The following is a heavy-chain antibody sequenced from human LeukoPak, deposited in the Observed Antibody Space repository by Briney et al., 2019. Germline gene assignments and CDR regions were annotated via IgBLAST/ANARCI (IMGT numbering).Heavy chain of an antibody. CDR1: GYTFTSYY. J-gene: IGHJ4*02. D-gene: IGHD2-21*02. V-gene: IGHV1-46*01. Sequence: GASVKVSCTASGYTFTSYYMHWVRQAPGQGLEWTGIINPSGGSTSYAQKFQGRVTMTRDTSTSTVYMELSSLRSEDTAVYYCARTPYCGGDCHGGFDYWGQGTLVTVSS. CDR2: INPSGGST. CDR3: ARTPYCGGDCHGGFDY.